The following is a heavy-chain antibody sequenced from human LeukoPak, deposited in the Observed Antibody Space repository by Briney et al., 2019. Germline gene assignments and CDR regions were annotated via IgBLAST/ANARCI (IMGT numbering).Heavy chain of an antibody. Sequence: SETLSLTCTVSGGSISSSTYYWGWIRQPPGKGLEWIGSIHYSGSTYYNPSLKSRVTISVDTSKNQFSLKLSSVTAADTAVYCCARWGGQTKPHYWGQGTLVTVSS. CDR3: ARWGGQTKPHY. CDR1: GGSISSSTYY. D-gene: IGHD3-16*01. CDR2: IHYSGST. V-gene: IGHV4-39*01. J-gene: IGHJ4*02.